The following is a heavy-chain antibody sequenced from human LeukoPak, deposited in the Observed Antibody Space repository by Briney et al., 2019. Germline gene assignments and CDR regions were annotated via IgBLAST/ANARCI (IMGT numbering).Heavy chain of an antibody. CDR2: ISSSSSYI. CDR1: GFTFSSYS. CDR3: ASDTRYYYDSSGPFDY. D-gene: IGHD3-22*01. V-gene: IGHV3-21*01. J-gene: IGHJ4*02. Sequence: GGSLRLSCAASGFTFSSYSMNWVRQAPGKGLEWVSSISSSSSYIYYADSVKGRFTISRDNAKKSLYLQMNSLRAEDTAVYYCASDTRYYYDSSGPFDYWGQGTLVTVSS.